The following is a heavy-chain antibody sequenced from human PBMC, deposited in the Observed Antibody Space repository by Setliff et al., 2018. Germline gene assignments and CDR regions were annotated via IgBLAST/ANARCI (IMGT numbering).Heavy chain of an antibody. CDR2: LIPMFGTP. V-gene: IGHV1-69*05. J-gene: IGHJ3*02. CDR1: GDSFSNYA. CDR3: ARDLDYQYYYETSGRDAFDI. D-gene: IGHD3-22*01. Sequence: GASVKVSCKASGDSFSNYAISWVRQAPGQGLEWMGGLIPMFGTPGYAQKLQGRVTMTTDTSTSTAYMELRSLRSDDTAVYYCARDLDYQYYYETSGRDAFDIWGLGTMVTVSS.